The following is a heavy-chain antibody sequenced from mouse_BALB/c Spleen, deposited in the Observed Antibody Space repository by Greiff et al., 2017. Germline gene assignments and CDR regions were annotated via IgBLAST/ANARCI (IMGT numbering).Heavy chain of an antibody. CDR1: GFNIKDTY. Sequence: LVESGAELVKPGASVKLSCTASGFNIKDTYMHWVKQRPEQGLEWIGRIDPANGNTKYDPKFQGKATITADTSSNTAYLQLSSLTSEDTAVYYCARSWADYYAMDYWGQGTSVTVSS. V-gene: IGHV14-3*02. J-gene: IGHJ4*01. CDR2: IDPANGNT. CDR3: ARSWADYYAMDY.